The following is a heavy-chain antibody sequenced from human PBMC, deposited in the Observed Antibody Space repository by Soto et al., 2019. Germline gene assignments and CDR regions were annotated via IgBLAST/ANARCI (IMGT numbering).Heavy chain of an antibody. V-gene: IGHV4-4*02. CDR1: SGSISSSNW. CDR2: IYHSGST. Sequence: SETLSLTCAVSSGSISSSNWWSWVRQPPGKGLEWIGEIYHSGSTNYNPSLKSRVTISVDKSKNQFSLKLSSVTAADTAVYYCARRTWEGEYQSNHYYYYYMDVWGKGTTVT. D-gene: IGHD2-2*01. CDR3: ARRTWEGEYQSNHYYYYYMDV. J-gene: IGHJ6*03.